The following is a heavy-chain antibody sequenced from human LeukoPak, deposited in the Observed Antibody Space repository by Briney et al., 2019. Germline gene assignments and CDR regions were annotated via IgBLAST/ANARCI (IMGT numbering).Heavy chain of an antibody. Sequence: GGSLRLSCAASGFTFSGSAMHWVRQASGKGLEWVGRIRSKANSYTTAYAASVKGRFTISRDDSRNTAYLQMNSLKTEDTAVYYCTRQLEPSDDYVWGSYRFDYWGQGTLVTVSS. CDR1: GFTFSGSA. D-gene: IGHD3-16*02. V-gene: IGHV3-73*01. CDR2: IRSKANSYTT. J-gene: IGHJ4*02. CDR3: TRQLEPSDDYVWGSYRFDY.